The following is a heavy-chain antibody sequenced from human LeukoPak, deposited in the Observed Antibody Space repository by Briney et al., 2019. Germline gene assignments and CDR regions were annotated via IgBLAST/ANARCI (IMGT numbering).Heavy chain of an antibody. V-gene: IGHV4-30-2*01. D-gene: IGHD3-9*01. CDR2: IYHSGST. J-gene: IGHJ4*02. CDR3: ARAGAGYYGFDY. Sequence: SETLSLTCAVSGGSISSGGYSLSWSRQPPGKGLEWIGYIYHSGSTYYNPSLKSRVTISVDRSKNQFSLKLSSVTAADTAVYYCARAGAGYYGFDYWGQGTLVTVSS. CDR1: GGSISSGGYS.